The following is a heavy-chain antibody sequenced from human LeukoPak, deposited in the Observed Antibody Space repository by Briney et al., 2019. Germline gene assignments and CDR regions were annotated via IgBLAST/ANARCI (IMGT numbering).Heavy chain of an antibody. CDR3: ARASMVESPDY. D-gene: IGHD2-15*01. J-gene: IGHJ4*02. Sequence: GGSLRLSCAASGFTFDDYGMSWVRQAPGKGLEWVSGINWNGGSTGYADSVKGRFTISRDSAKNSLYLHMSSLRAEDTALYYCARASMVESPDYWGQGTLVTVSS. CDR2: INWNGGST. CDR1: GFTFDDYG. V-gene: IGHV3-20*04.